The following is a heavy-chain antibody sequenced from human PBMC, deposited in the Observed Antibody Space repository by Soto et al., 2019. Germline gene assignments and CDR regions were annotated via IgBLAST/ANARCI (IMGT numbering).Heavy chain of an antibody. J-gene: IGHJ4*02. Sequence: QVQLVESGGGVVQPGRSLRLSCAASGFTFSSYGMHWVRQAPGKGLEWVAVILYDGSYKYYADSVKGRFTISRDNYKNTLYLQMNSLSAADTAVYYCAKGPTYCGGDCHGGDDYWGQGTLVTVSS. CDR2: ILYDGSYK. D-gene: IGHD2-21*01. CDR1: GFTFSSYG. V-gene: IGHV3-30*18. CDR3: AKGPTYCGGDCHGGDDY.